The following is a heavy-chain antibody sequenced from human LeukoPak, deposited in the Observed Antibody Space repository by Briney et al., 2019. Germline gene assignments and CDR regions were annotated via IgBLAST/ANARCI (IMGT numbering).Heavy chain of an antibody. J-gene: IGHJ1*01. CDR2: INHSGST. Sequence: PSETLSLTCAVYGGSFSGYYRSWIRQPPGKGLEWIGEINHSGSTNYNPSLKSRVTISVDTSKNQFSLKLSSVTAADTAVYYCARTYSSSWLKKDFQHWGQGTLVTVSS. D-gene: IGHD6-13*01. V-gene: IGHV4-34*01. CDR3: ARTYSSSWLKKDFQH. CDR1: GGSFSGYY.